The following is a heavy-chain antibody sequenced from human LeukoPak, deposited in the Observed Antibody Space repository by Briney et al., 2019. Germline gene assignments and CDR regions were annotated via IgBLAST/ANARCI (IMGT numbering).Heavy chain of an antibody. D-gene: IGHD3-22*01. V-gene: IGHV1-18*01. CDR2: ISAYNGNT. CDR3: ARVPGYDKFGRGYFQH. CDR1: GHTFTSYG. J-gene: IGHJ1*01. Sequence: ASVKVSCKASGHTFTSYGISWVRQAPGQGLEWMGWISAYNGNTNYAQKLQGRVTMTTDTSTSTAYMELRSLRSDDTAVYYCARVPGYDKFGRGYFQHWGQGTLVTVSS.